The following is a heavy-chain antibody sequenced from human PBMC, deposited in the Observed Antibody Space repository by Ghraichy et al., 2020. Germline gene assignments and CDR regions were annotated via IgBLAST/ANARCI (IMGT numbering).Heavy chain of an antibody. CDR3: ARGLDVFDY. V-gene: IGHV3-23*01. Sequence: GGSLRLSCAASGFTFDNYAMTWVRQAPGKGLEWASVISGSGVTTYYADSVKGRLTISRDNSKNTVYLQMNSLRAEDTALYFCARGLDVFDYWGQGTVVTVSS. J-gene: IGHJ4*02. CDR2: ISGSGVTT. D-gene: IGHD2-2*03. CDR1: GFTFDNYA.